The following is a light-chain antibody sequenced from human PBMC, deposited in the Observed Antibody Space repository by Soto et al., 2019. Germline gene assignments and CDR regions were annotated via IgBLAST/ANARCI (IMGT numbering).Light chain of an antibody. V-gene: IGKV2-28*01. CDR2: LGS. J-gene: IGKJ4*01. CDR3: MQALQTPLT. CDR1: QSLLHINGYNY. Sequence: DIVMTQSPLYLPVTPGEPASISCRSSQSLLHINGYNYLDWYLQKPGQSPQLLIYLGSNRASGVPDRFSGSGSGTDFTLKINRVEAEDVGVYYCMQALQTPLTFGGGTKVEIK.